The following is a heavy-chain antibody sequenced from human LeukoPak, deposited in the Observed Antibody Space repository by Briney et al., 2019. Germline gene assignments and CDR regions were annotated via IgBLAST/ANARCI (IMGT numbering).Heavy chain of an antibody. J-gene: IGHJ4*02. CDR2: IKSKADGGTT. V-gene: IGHV3-15*07. D-gene: IGHD3-22*01. Sequence: GGSLRLSCAASGFTFSNAWMNWVRQAPGKGLEWVGRIKSKADGGTTDYAAPVKGRFTISRDDSKNTLYLQMNSLKTEDTAVHYCTTEAYYDSSGYYDYWGQGTLVTVSS. CDR1: GFTFSNAW. CDR3: TTEAYYDSSGYYDY.